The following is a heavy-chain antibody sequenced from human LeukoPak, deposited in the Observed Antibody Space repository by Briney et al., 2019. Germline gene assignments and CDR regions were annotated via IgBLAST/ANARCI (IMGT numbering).Heavy chain of an antibody. D-gene: IGHD2-2*01. CDR3: ARHSKPPTYTSFNYYNYYYMDV. J-gene: IGHJ6*03. CDR1: GYRFTSYW. V-gene: IGHV5-51*01. CDR2: VYPGDSDA. Sequence: GESLQISCQGSGYRFTSYWIAWVRQLPGKGLDWMGIVYPGDSDARYSPSFQGQVTISADKSISSAYLQWSSLKASDTAIYYCARHSKPPTYTSFNYYNYYYMDVWGKGTTVTVSS.